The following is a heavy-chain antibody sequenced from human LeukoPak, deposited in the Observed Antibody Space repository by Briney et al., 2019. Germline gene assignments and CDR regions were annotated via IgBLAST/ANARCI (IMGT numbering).Heavy chain of an antibody. V-gene: IGHV1-8*01. D-gene: IGHD2-2*01. J-gene: IGHJ6*02. CDR2: MNPNSWST. CDR1: GYTFTSYD. CDR3: ARSRIVVVPAATTGYYGMDV. Sequence: SVKVSCKSSGYTFTSYDINWVRQATGQGLEGMGWMNPNSWSTGYAQKFQGRVTMTRHTSISTDYMALSSLRSEDTAVYYCARSRIVVVPAATTGYYGMDVWGQGTTVTVSS.